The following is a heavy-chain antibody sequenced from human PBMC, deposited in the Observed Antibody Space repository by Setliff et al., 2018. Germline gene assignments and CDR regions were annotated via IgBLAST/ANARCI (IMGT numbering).Heavy chain of an antibody. CDR2: IHNSGTA. Sequence: KTSETLSLTCAVYDGSFSDNYWSWIRLPPGKGLEWIGYIHNSGTAYYNPSLRSRLTISVDTSKNQFSLKLNSVTAADTAVYYCARRLRESHAFHIWGQGTLVTVSS. CDR1: DGSFSDNY. D-gene: IGHD2-15*01. CDR3: ARRLRESHAFHI. J-gene: IGHJ3*02. V-gene: IGHV4-30-4*08.